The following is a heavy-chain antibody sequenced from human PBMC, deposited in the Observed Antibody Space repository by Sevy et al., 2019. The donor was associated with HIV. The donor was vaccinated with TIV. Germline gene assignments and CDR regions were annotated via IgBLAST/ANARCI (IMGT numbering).Heavy chain of an antibody. CDR3: AKDTSSSWKGSFDY. CDR1: GFTFDDYA. V-gene: IGHV3-9*01. D-gene: IGHD6-13*01. CDR2: ISWNSGSI. J-gene: IGHJ4*02. Sequence: GGSLRLSCAASGFTFDDYAMHWVRQAPGKGLEWVSGISWNSGSIGYADSVKGRFTISRDNAKNSLYLQMNSLRAEDTALYYCAKDTSSSWKGSFDYRGQGTLVTVSS.